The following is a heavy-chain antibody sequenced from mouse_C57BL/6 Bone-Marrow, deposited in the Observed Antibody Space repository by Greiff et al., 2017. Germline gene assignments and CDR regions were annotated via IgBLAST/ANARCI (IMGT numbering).Heavy chain of an antibody. CDR3: ASSYYGSSHYFDY. J-gene: IGHJ2*01. CDR1: GFTFTDYY. CDR2: IRNKANGYTT. V-gene: IGHV7-3*01. D-gene: IGHD1-1*01. Sequence: EVKVIESGGGLVQPGGSLSLSCAASGFTFTDYYMSWVRQPPGKALEWLGFIRNKANGYTTEYSASVKGRFTISRDNSQSILYLQMNALRAEDSATYYCASSYYGSSHYFDYWGQGTTLTVAS.